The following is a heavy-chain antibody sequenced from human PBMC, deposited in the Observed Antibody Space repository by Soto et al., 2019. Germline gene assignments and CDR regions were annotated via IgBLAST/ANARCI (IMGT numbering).Heavy chain of an antibody. Sequence: GESLKISCAASGFTFSSYAMHWVRQAPGKGLEWVAVISYDGSNKYYADSVKGRFTISRDNSKNTLYLQMNSLRAEDTAVYYCARDSVIGYDILTGYYDYWGQGTLVTVSS. D-gene: IGHD3-9*01. CDR2: ISYDGSNK. CDR3: ARDSVIGYDILTGYYDY. J-gene: IGHJ4*02. V-gene: IGHV3-30*04. CDR1: GFTFSSYA.